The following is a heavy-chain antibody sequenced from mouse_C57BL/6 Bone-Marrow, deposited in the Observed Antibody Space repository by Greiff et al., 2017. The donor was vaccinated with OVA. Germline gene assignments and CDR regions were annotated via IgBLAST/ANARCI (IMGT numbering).Heavy chain of an antibody. D-gene: IGHD2-4*01. CDR3: TPCYDYDWYFDV. J-gene: IGHJ1*03. CDR2: IDPENGDT. V-gene: IGHV14-4*01. Sequence: VQLQQSGAELVRPGASVKLSCTASGFNIKDDYMHWVKQSPEQGLEWIGWIDPENGDTEYASKFQGKATITADTSSNTAYLQLSSLTSEDTAVYYCTPCYDYDWYFDVWGTGTTVTVSS. CDR1: GFNIKDDY.